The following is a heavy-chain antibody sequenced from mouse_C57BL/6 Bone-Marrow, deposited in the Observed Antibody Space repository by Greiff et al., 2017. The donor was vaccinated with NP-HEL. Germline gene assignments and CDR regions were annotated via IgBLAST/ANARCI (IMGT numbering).Heavy chain of an antibody. CDR3: ARGRPTVVYCDY. CDR2: IYPGSGNT. V-gene: IGHV1-76*01. J-gene: IGHJ2*01. D-gene: IGHD1-1*01. Sequence: QVQLQQSGAELVRPGASVKLSCKASGYTFTDYYINWVKQRPGQGLEWIARIYPGSGNTYYNEKFKGKATLTAEKSSSTAYMQLSSLTSEDSAVYFCARGRPTVVYCDYWGQGTTLTVSS. CDR1: GYTFTDYY.